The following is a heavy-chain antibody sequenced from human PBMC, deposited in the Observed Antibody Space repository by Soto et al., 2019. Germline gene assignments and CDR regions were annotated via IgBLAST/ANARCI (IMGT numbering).Heavy chain of an antibody. V-gene: IGHV3-74*01. Sequence: EVQLVESGGGLVQPGGSLRLSWAASGFTFSSYWMHWVRQAPGKGLVWVSRSNSDGSSTSYADSVKARFTIAIDNAKNQLYLQMNSLRAEDTAVYYCVRTSLVVAAATREDYWGQGTLVTVSS. D-gene: IGHD2-15*01. J-gene: IGHJ4*02. CDR1: GFTFSSYW. CDR2: SNSDGSST. CDR3: VRTSLVVAAATREDY.